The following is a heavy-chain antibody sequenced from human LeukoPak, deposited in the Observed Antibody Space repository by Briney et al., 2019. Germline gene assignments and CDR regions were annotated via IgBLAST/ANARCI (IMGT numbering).Heavy chain of an antibody. J-gene: IGHJ4*02. CDR2: ISRSSGEI. D-gene: IGHD2-21*01. V-gene: IGHV3-48*02. CDR1: AFTFSSYS. Sequence: PGGSLRLSCAASAFTFSSYSMNWVRQAPGKGLEWVSYISRSSGEINYADSVKGRFTISRDNAKNSLYLQMNSLRDEDTAVYYCARDAIVVVPGAPDYWGQGTLVTVSS. CDR3: ARDAIVVVPGAPDY.